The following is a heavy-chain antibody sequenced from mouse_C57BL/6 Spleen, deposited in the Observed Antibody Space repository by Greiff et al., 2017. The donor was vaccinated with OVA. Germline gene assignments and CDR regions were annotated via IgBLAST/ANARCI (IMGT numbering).Heavy chain of an antibody. J-gene: IGHJ2*01. CDR3: ASLTGRALDY. V-gene: IGHV1-52*01. Sequence: VQLQQPGAELVRPGSSVKLSCKASGYTFTSYWMHWVKQRPIQGLEWIGNIDPSDSETHYNQKFKDKATLTVDKSSSTAYMQLSSLTSEDSAVYYCASLTGRALDYWGQGTTLTVSS. CDR2: IDPSDSET. CDR1: GYTFTSYW. D-gene: IGHD3-1*01.